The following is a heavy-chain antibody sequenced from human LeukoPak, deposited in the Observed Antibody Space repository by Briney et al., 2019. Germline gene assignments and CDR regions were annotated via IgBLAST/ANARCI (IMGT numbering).Heavy chain of an antibody. CDR1: GFTVIDYY. J-gene: IGHJ3*02. Sequence: HPGPSLRPSCAASGFTVIDYYMDSVRHPPGKWIEWVARSRHKDKSYTTDIAATVKGRFTISRDESKNSLFLQMNSVRTADTAVYYCVRVQTGGDFDIWGQGTMVTVSS. V-gene: IGHV3-72*01. CDR3: VRVQTGGDFDI. CDR2: SRHKDKSYTT. D-gene: IGHD7-27*01.